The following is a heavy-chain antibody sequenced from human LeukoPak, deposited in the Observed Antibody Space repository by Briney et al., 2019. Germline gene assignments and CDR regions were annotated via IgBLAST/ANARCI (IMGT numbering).Heavy chain of an antibody. CDR1: GGSISSYY. J-gene: IGHJ5*02. CDR2: IHYTGST. D-gene: IGHD2-2*01. V-gene: IGHV4-59*12. CDR3: AKYCSSTSCPSAWFDP. Sequence: PSETLSLTCTVSGGSISSYYWSWIRQSPGKGLECIGYIHYTGSTNYNPSLKSRVTISVDTSKNQFSLKLSSVTAADTAVYYCAKYCSSTSCPSAWFDPWGQGTLVTVSS.